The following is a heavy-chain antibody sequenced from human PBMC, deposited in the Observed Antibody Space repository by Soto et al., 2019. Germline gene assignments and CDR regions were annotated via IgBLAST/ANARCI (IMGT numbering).Heavy chain of an antibody. Sequence: ASVKVSCKASGYTFTGYYMHWVRQAPGQGLEWMGWINPNSGGTNYAQKFQGWVTMTRDTSISTAYMELSRLRSDDTAVYYCARERIAARPGVIFDYWGQGTLVTVSS. CDR3: ARERIAARPGVIFDY. J-gene: IGHJ4*02. CDR2: INPNSGGT. CDR1: GYTFTGYY. V-gene: IGHV1-2*04. D-gene: IGHD6-6*01.